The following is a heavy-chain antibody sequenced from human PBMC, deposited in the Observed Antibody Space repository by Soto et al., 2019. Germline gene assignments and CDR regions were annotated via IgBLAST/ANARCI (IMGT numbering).Heavy chain of an antibody. V-gene: IGHV3-64*01. D-gene: IGHD6-6*01. J-gene: IGHJ6*03. Sequence: EVQLAESGGGLAQPGGSLRLSCAASGFTLSGYAMDWVRKAPGKGLEIVSGISSNGVGTYYANSVQGRFTISRDNSKNTVYLQMGSLRPEDMAVYYCARRARPDFYYMDVWGKGTTVTVSS. CDR3: ARRARPDFYYMDV. CDR2: ISSNGVGT. CDR1: GFTLSGYA.